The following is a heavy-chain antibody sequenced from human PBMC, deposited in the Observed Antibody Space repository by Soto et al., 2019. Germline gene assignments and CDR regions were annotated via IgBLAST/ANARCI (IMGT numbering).Heavy chain of an antibody. V-gene: IGHV3-7*01. Sequence: GGSLRLSCAVSGLTFSDYWMSWVRQAPGKGLEWVANIRQDESEKNYADSVKGRFTISRDNAKNSLYLQMNSLRAEDTAAYYCATNPIPYCGGDCTAGWFDPWGQGTLVTVSS. CDR1: GLTFSDYW. D-gene: IGHD2-21*02. CDR3: ATNPIPYCGGDCTAGWFDP. CDR2: IRQDESEK. J-gene: IGHJ5*02.